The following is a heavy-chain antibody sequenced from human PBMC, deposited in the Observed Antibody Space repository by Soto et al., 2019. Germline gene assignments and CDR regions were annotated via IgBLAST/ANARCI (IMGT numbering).Heavy chain of an antibody. CDR2: IRSKAYGGTT. CDR1: GFTFGDYA. V-gene: IGHV3-49*04. D-gene: IGHD6-19*01. CDR3: TRVGVAATTYYYGMDV. Sequence: PGGSLRLSCTASGFTFGDYAMSWVRQAPGKGLEWVGFIRSKAYGGTTEYAASVKGRFTISRDDSKSIAYLQMNSLKTEDTAVYYCTRVGVAATTYYYGMDVWGQGTTVTVPS. J-gene: IGHJ6*02.